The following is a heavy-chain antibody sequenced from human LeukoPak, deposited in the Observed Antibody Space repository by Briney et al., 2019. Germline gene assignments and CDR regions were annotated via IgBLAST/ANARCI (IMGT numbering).Heavy chain of an antibody. CDR1: GFTVRTNY. J-gene: IGHJ4*02. CDR2: ISSSSSTI. D-gene: IGHD3-16*02. V-gene: IGHV3-48*04. Sequence: GGSLRLSCTASGFTVRTNYMSWVRQAPGKGLEWVSYISSSSSTIYYADSVKGRFTISRDNAKNSLYLQMNSLRAEDTAVYYCARDGDYYDYVWGSYRYTKYFDYWGQGTLVTVSS. CDR3: ARDGDYYDYVWGSYRYTKYFDY.